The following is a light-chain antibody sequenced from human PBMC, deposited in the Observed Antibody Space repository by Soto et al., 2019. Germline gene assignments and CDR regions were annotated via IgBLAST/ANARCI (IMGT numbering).Light chain of an antibody. V-gene: IGLV1-40*01. J-gene: IGLJ3*02. CDR3: QSYDSSLSGSV. CDR1: SSNIGATYH. CDR2: GNS. Sequence: QSVLTQPPSVSGAPGQRVTICCTGSSSNIGATYHVHWYQQLPGTAPKLLIYGNSNRPSGVPDRFSGSKSGTSASLAITGLQAEDEADYYCQSYDSSLSGSVFGGGTKLTVL.